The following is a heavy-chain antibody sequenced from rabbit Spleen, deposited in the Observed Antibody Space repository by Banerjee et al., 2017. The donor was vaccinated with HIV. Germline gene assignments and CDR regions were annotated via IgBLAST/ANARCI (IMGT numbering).Heavy chain of an antibody. Sequence: QEQLVESGGGLVKPEGSLKLSCTASGFSFSSRYYMCWVRQAPGKGLEWIGCIYTVDGNTYYASWAKGRYTLSKISSTTVTLEMTSLTAADTATYFCATEYGSYSGGYPLDLWGPGTLVTVS. V-gene: IGHV1S45*01. J-gene: IGHJ3*01. CDR2: IYTVDGNT. CDR3: ATEYGSYSGGYPLDL. CDR1: GFSFSSRYY. D-gene: IGHD5-1*01.